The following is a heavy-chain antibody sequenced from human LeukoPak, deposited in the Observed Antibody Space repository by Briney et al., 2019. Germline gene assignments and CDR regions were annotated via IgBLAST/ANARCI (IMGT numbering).Heavy chain of an antibody. J-gene: IGHJ4*02. Sequence: GGSLRLSCAASGFTFSSYGMHWVRQAPGRGLEWVAVISYDGSNKYYADSVKGRFTISRDNSKNTLYLQMNSLRAEDTAVYYCAREIFYYGSGSHNRFSFDYWGQGTLVTVSS. D-gene: IGHD3-10*01. V-gene: IGHV3-30*03. CDR3: AREIFYYGSGSHNRFSFDY. CDR2: ISYDGSNK. CDR1: GFTFSSYG.